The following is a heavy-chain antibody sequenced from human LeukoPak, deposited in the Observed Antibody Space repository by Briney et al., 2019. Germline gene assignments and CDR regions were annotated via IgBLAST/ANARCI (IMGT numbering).Heavy chain of an antibody. V-gene: IGHV3-7*01. CDR3: ARDREYCSGGSCYGDAFDI. Sequence: PGGSLRLSCAASGFTFSSYWMSWVRQAPGKGLEWVANIKQDGSEKYYVDSVKGRFTISRDNSKNTLYLQMNSLRAEDTAVYYCARDREYCSGGSCYGDAFDIWGQGTMVTVSS. J-gene: IGHJ3*02. CDR2: IKQDGSEK. CDR1: GFTFSSYW. D-gene: IGHD2-15*01.